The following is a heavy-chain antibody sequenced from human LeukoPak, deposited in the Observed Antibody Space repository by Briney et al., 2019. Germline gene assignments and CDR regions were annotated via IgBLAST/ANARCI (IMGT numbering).Heavy chain of an antibody. D-gene: IGHD3-22*01. J-gene: IGHJ4*02. CDR3: ARVTGYMIEDYFDY. CDR2: IHYSGST. V-gene: IGHV4-59*01. Sequence: SETLSPTCTVSGGSITNYYWSWIRQPPGKGLEWIGYIHYSGSTKYKSSLKSRVTISVDTSKNQFSLRLSSVTAADTAVYYCARVTGYMIEDYFDYWGQGTLVTVSS. CDR1: GGSITNYY.